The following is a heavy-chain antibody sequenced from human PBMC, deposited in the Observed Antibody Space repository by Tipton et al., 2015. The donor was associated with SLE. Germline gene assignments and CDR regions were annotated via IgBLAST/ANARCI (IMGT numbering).Heavy chain of an antibody. D-gene: IGHD3-10*01. CDR1: GFTFTDYN. V-gene: IGHV3-30*02. CDR3: AKDHGSWSYCFDY. Sequence: GSLRLSCAAFGFTFTDYNMHWVRQAPGKGLEWVGFLEHNGNKKFYADSVRGRFTISSDNSKNTLYLQMNSLRVGDTAVYYCAKDHGSWSYCFDYWGQGTLVTVSS. CDR2: LEHNGNKK. J-gene: IGHJ4*02.